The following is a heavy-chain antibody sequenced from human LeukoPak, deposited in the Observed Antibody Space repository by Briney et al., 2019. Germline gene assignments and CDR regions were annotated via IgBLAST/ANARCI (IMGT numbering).Heavy chain of an antibody. CDR1: GGSISSSSYY. Sequence: PSETLSLTCTVSGGSISSSSYYWGWIRQPPGKGLEWIGSIYYSGSTYYNPSLKSRVTISVDTSKNQFSLKLSSVTAADTAVYYCARLGVPLYYFDYWSRGTLVTVSS. D-gene: IGHD3-16*01. CDR3: ARLGVPLYYFDY. CDR2: IYYSGST. V-gene: IGHV4-39*01. J-gene: IGHJ4*02.